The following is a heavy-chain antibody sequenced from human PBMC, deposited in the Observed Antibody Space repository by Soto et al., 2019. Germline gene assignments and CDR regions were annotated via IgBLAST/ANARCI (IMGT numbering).Heavy chain of an antibody. CDR1: GFTFGDYA. Sequence: PGGSLRLSCTASGFTFGDYAMSWFRQAPGKGLEWVGFIRSKAYGGTTEYAASVKGRFTISRDDSKSIAYLQMNSLKTEDTAVYYCTRNRLRFGYYDSSGYYGWFDPWGQGTLVTVSS. CDR3: TRNRLRFGYYDSSGYYGWFDP. J-gene: IGHJ5*02. V-gene: IGHV3-49*03. CDR2: IRSKAYGGTT. D-gene: IGHD3-22*01.